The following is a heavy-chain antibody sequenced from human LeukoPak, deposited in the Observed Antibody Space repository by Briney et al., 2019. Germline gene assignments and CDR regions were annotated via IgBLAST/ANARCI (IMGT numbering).Heavy chain of an antibody. Sequence: PSETLSLTCTVSGGSISSGGYYWSWIRQHPGKGLEWIGYIYYSGSTYYNPSLKSRVTISVDTSKNQFPLKLSSVTAADTAVYYCARSRRLRLGELSLSDYWGQGTLVTVSS. J-gene: IGHJ4*02. D-gene: IGHD3-16*02. CDR3: ARSRRLRLGELSLSDY. CDR1: GGSISSGGYY. V-gene: IGHV4-31*03. CDR2: IYYSGST.